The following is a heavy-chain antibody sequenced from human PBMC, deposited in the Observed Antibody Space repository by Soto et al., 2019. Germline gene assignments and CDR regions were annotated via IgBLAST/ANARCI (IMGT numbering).Heavy chain of an antibody. Sequence: GASVKVSCKASGGTFSSYAISWVRQAPGQGLEWMGGIIPIFGTANYAQKFQGRVTITADESTSTAYMELSSLRSEDTAVYYCATKPSRRDGYNQGPFDYWGQGTLVTVSS. V-gene: IGHV1-69*13. CDR2: IIPIFGTA. CDR1: GGTFSSYA. J-gene: IGHJ4*02. CDR3: ATKPSRRDGYNQGPFDY. D-gene: IGHD5-12*01.